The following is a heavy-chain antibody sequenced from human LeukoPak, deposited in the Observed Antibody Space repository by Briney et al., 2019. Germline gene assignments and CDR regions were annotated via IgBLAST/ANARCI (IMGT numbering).Heavy chain of an antibody. J-gene: IGHJ6*03. CDR3: ARVTTAMAVDYYYYYYMDV. V-gene: IGHV1-8*03. CDR1: GYTFTSYD. Sequence: GASVKVSCKASGYTFTSYDINWVRQATGQGLEWMGWMNPNSGNTGYAQKFQGRVTITRNTSISTAYMELSSLRSEDTAVYYCARVTTAMAVDYYYYYYMDVWGKGTTVTVSS. CDR2: MNPNSGNT. D-gene: IGHD5-18*01.